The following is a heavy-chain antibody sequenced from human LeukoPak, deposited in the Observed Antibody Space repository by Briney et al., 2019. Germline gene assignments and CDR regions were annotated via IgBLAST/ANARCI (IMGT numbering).Heavy chain of an antibody. D-gene: IGHD3-10*01. CDR1: GGSFSGYF. Sequence: SETLPLTCAVYGGSFSGYFWSWIRQPPGKGLEWIGEINHSGSTNYNPSLKSRVTISVDTSKNQFSLNLSSVTAADTAVYYCARPMVRGVMANAFDIWGQGTMVTVSS. CDR2: INHSGST. CDR3: ARPMVRGVMANAFDI. V-gene: IGHV4-34*01. J-gene: IGHJ3*02.